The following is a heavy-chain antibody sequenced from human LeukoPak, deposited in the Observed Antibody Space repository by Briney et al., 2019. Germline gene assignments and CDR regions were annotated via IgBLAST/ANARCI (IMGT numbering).Heavy chain of an antibody. D-gene: IGHD1-26*01. V-gene: IGHV3-30-3*01. CDR3: AKDFARVGATPFDY. CDR2: IPYDGSNK. Sequence: PGGSLRLSCAASGFTFSSYAMHWVRQAPGKGLEWVAVIPYDGSNKYYADSVKGRFTISRDNSKNTLYLQMNSLRAEDTAVYYCAKDFARVGATPFDYWGQGTLVTVSS. J-gene: IGHJ4*02. CDR1: GFTFSSYA.